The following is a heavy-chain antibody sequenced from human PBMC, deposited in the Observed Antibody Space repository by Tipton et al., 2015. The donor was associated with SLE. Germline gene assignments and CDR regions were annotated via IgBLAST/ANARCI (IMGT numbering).Heavy chain of an antibody. CDR3: ARDPAYCTNGVCYDY. D-gene: IGHD2-8*01. CDR1: GGSISSYY. Sequence: VKPSETLSLTCTVSGGSISSYYWSWIRQPPGKGLEWIGYISYSGSPNYNPSLKSRVTISVDSSKNQFSLKLSSVTAADTAVYYCARDPAYCTNGVCYDYWGQGTLVTVSS. V-gene: IGHV4-59*12. J-gene: IGHJ4*02. CDR2: ISYSGSP.